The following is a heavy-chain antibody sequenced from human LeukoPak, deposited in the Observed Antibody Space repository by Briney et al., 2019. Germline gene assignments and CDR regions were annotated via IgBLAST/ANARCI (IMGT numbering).Heavy chain of an antibody. CDR1: GGSISNYD. Sequence: SETLSLTCTVSGGSISNYDWSWIRQPAGKGLEWIGRIYTSGSTNYNPSLKSRVTMSEDTSKKQFSLKLSSVTGADTAVYYCARLSSSWYQDWYFDLWGRGTLVTVSS. J-gene: IGHJ2*01. V-gene: IGHV4-4*07. D-gene: IGHD6-13*01. CDR3: ARLSSSWYQDWYFDL. CDR2: IYTSGST.